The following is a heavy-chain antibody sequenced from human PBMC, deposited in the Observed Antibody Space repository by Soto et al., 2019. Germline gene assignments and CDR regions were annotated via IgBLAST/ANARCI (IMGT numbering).Heavy chain of an antibody. Sequence: SETLSLTCAVYGGSFSGYYWSWIRQPPGKGLEWIGEINHSGRTNYNPSLKSRVTISVDTSKNQFSLKLSSVTAADTAVYYCARGERSAFDIWGQGTMVTVSS. J-gene: IGHJ3*02. CDR3: ARGERSAFDI. D-gene: IGHD1-1*01. CDR2: INHSGRT. V-gene: IGHV4-34*01. CDR1: GGSFSGYY.